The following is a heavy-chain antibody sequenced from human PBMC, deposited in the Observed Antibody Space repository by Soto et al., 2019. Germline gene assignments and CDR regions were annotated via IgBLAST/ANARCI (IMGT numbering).Heavy chain of an antibody. D-gene: IGHD2-21*01. CDR2: INHSGST. Sequence: SETLSLTCAVYGGSFSGYYWSWIRQPPGKGLEWIGEINHSGSTNYNPSLKSRVTISVDTSKNQFSLKLSSVTAADTAVYYCARHDWGWSGDYWGQGTLVTVSS. V-gene: IGHV4-34*01. CDR1: GGSFSGYY. J-gene: IGHJ4*02. CDR3: ARHDWGWSGDY.